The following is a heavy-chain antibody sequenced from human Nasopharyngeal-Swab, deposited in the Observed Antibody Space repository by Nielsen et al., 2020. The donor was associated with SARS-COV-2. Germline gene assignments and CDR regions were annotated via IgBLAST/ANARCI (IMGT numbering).Heavy chain of an antibody. CDR2: ISAYNGNT. V-gene: IGHV1-18*01. D-gene: IGHD2-21*02. CDR1: GYTFTSYG. CDR3: ARLYCGGDCYSEDYYGMDV. Sequence: ASVKVSCKASGYTFTSYGISWVRQAPGQGLEWMGWISAYNGNTNYAQKLQGRVTMTTDTPTSTAYMELRSLRSDDTAVYYFARLYCGGDCYSEDYYGMDVWGQGTTVTVSS. J-gene: IGHJ6*02.